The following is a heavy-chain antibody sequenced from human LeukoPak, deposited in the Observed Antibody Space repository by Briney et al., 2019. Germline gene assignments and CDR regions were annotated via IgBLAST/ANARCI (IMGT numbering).Heavy chain of an antibody. CDR1: GFTFSSYA. CDR3: ARDFRSARTTVTTWVLQH. Sequence: PGGSLRLSCAASGFTFSSYAMSWVRQAPGKGLEWVAVISYDGSNKYYADSVKGRFTISRDNSKNTLYLQMNSLRAEDTAVYYCARDFRSARTTVTTWVLQHWGQGTLVTVSS. D-gene: IGHD4-17*01. J-gene: IGHJ1*01. V-gene: IGHV3-30-3*01. CDR2: ISYDGSNK.